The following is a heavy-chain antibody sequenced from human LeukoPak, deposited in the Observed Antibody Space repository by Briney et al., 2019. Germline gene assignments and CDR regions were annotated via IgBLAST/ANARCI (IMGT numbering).Heavy chain of an antibody. J-gene: IGHJ4*02. V-gene: IGHV3-74*01. Sequence: PGGSLRLSCAASGFTFSNDWMHWVRQAPGKGLVWVSRINSDGSRTSYADSVRGRFTISRDNARNTLYVQLNSLRAEDTAVYYCARDRGGYSSGELDYWGQGTLVTVSS. CDR2: INSDGSRT. D-gene: IGHD6-19*01. CDR1: GFTFSNDW. CDR3: ARDRGGYSSGELDY.